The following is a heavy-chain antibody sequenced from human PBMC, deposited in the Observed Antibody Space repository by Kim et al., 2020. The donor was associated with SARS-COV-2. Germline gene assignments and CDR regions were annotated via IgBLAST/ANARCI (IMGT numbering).Heavy chain of an antibody. CDR3: ARSEGRASWHQFDY. CDR2: ICYSGST. CDR1: TDSFSAYY. V-gene: IGHV4-59*01. Sequence: SETLSLTCTVSTDSFSAYYWSWIRQIPGKGLEWIGYICYSGSTNYNPSLKSRATISWDTSRNQFSLDLTSVTQADTAVYYCARSEGRASWHQFDYWGQGVLVTVSS. J-gene: IGHJ4*02.